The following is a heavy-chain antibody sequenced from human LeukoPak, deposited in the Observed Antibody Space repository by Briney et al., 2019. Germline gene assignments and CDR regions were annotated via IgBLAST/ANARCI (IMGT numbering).Heavy chain of an antibody. D-gene: IGHD1-26*01. J-gene: IGHJ4*02. CDR3: ARDRGVGATPDY. Sequence: ASVKVSCKASGGTFSSYAISWVRQAPGQGLEWMGGIIPIFGTANYAQKFQGRVTITADKSTSTAYMELSRLRSDDTAVYYCARDRGVGATPDYWGQGTLVTVSS. V-gene: IGHV1-69*06. CDR2: IIPIFGTA. CDR1: GGTFSSYA.